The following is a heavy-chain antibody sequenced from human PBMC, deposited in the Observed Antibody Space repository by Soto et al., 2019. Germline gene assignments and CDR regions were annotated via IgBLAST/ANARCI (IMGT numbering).Heavy chain of an antibody. CDR2: ISSTGSTI. CDR3: ARGTHD. V-gene: IGHV3-48*03. J-gene: IGHJ4*01. Sequence: EVQLVESGGGLVQPGGSLRLSCAASGFTFSSYEMNWVRQAPGRGLEWLSYISSTGSTIFYADSVEGRFTSSRDNAKNSLYLQMNSLRVEDTAVYYCARGTHDWGHGTLVTVSS. CDR1: GFTFSSYE.